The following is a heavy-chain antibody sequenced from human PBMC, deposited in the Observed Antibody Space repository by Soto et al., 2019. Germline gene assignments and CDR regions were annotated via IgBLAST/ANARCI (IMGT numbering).Heavy chain of an antibody. Sequence: PSETLSLTCTVSGGSISSGDYYWSWIRQPPGKGLEWIGYIYYSGSTYYNPSLKSRVTISVDTSKNQFSLKLSSVTAADTAVYYCARRMQLFSYYYYGMDVWGQGTTVTV. CDR1: GGSISSGDYY. D-gene: IGHD5-18*01. CDR3: ARRMQLFSYYYYGMDV. V-gene: IGHV4-30-4*01. CDR2: IYYSGST. J-gene: IGHJ6*02.